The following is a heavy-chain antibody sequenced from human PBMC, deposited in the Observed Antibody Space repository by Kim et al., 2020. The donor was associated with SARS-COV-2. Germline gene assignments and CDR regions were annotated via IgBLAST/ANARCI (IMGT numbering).Heavy chain of an antibody. D-gene: IGHD6-13*01. V-gene: IGHV6-1*01. J-gene: IGHJ3*02. Sequence: VKSRITINPDTSKNRFSLQLNSVTPEDTAVYYCARDHAYSSTNVHDAFDIWGQGTMVTVSS. CDR3: ARDHAYSSTNVHDAFDI.